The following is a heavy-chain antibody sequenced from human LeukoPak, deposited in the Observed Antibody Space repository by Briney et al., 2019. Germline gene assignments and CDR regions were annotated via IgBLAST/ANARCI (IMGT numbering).Heavy chain of an antibody. CDR1: GFTFSGYG. J-gene: IGHJ5*01. Sequence: PGGSLRLSCAASGFTFSGYGMSWVRQAPGKGLGWVSAISGSAGSTKYADSVKGRFTISRDNSKNTLFLQMNSLRAEDTAVYYCAKVKVGGVFDSWGQGTLVTVSS. D-gene: IGHD2-8*02. CDR2: ISGSAGST. CDR3: AKVKVGGVFDS. V-gene: IGHV3-23*01.